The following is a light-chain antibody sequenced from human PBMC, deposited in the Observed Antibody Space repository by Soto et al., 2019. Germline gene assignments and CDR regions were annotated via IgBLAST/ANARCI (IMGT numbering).Light chain of an antibody. V-gene: IGKV1-6*01. CDR3: LQDYNYPWT. CDR2: AAS. Sequence: AIQMTQSPSYLSASVGDIVTITCRASQGIRNDLGWYQQKPGKAHKLLIYAASSLQSGVPSRFSGSGSGTDFTLTISSLQPEDFATYYCLQDYNYPWTFGQGTKVEIK. CDR1: QGIRND. J-gene: IGKJ1*01.